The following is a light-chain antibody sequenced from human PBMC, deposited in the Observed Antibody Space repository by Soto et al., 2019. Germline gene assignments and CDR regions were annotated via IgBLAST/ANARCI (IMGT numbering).Light chain of an antibody. Sequence: DIHLTQSPSTLSASVGDRITITCRASQGISRWLAWYQQKPGKAPKLLIYTTSSLESGVPSRFSGSGSGTEFTLTISSLQPDDFATYYCQHYKDYSWTFGQGTKVEI. CDR3: QHYKDYSWT. V-gene: IGKV1-5*03. CDR2: TTS. CDR1: QGISRW. J-gene: IGKJ1*01.